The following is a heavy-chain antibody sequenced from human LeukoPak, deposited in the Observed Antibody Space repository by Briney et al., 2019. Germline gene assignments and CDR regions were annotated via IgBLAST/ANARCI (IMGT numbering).Heavy chain of an antibody. CDR2: INPPSTNT. Sequence: ASVKVSCKAFGYTFIDYYMHWVRQAPGQGLEWMGIINPPSTNTTYPQNTQVTVTITKNTSTSTLYMELSSLTYEDTAVYYCARKRTDGYISYYFDYWGQGTLVTVSS. J-gene: IGHJ4*02. V-gene: IGHV1-46*01. CDR3: ARKRTDGYISYYFDY. D-gene: IGHD5-24*01. CDR1: GYTFIDYY.